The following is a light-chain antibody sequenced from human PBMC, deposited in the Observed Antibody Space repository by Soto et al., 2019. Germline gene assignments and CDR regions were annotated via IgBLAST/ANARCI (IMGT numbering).Light chain of an antibody. Sequence: QSVLTHPPSISGAPGQRVTISCPGSTSNIGAGSDVHWYHQLPGTAPKLLIYGNTNRPAGFPDRFSGSKSGTSASLAIAGLQTEDEGDYYCQTYDSSLSGLYVFGTGTKGTVL. CDR1: TSNIGAGSD. V-gene: IGLV1-40*01. CDR3: QTYDSSLSGLYV. CDR2: GNT. J-gene: IGLJ1*01.